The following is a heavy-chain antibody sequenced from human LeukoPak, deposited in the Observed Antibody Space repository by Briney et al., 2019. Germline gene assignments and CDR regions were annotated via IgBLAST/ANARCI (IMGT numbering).Heavy chain of an antibody. D-gene: IGHD1-26*01. V-gene: IGHV3-21*01. Sequence: GGSLRLSCVASGFTFSSRDWMTWVRQAPGKGLEWVSSISSSSSYIYFADSVKGRFTISRDNAKNSLYLQMDTLRAEDTAVYYCARDGGSWSSWGRGTLVTVSS. CDR1: GFTFSSRDW. CDR2: ISSSSSYI. CDR3: ARDGGSWSS. J-gene: IGHJ2*01.